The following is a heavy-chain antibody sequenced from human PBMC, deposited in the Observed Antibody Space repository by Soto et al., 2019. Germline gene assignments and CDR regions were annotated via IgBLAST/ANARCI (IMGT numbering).Heavy chain of an antibody. V-gene: IGHV4-59*01. CDR1: GGSISSYY. D-gene: IGHD3-10*01. CDR3: ARDLGGSYGSGSYHTYYYYYMDV. Sequence: SETLSLTCTVSGGSISSYYWSWIRQPPGKGLEWIGYIYYSGSTNYNPSLKSRVTISVDTSKNQFSLKLSSVTAADTAVYYCARDLGGSYGSGSYHTYYYYYMDVWGKGTTVTVSS. CDR2: IYYSGST. J-gene: IGHJ6*03.